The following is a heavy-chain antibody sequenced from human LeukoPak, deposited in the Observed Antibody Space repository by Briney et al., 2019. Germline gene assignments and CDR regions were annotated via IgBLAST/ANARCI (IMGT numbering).Heavy chain of an antibody. V-gene: IGHV4-4*07. CDR3: ARWGVAATVDAFDI. CDR2: IYTSGST. Sequence: PSETLSLTCTVSGGSISSYYWSWIRQPAGKGLGWIGRIYTSGSTNYNPSLKSRVTMSVDTSKNQFSLKLSSVTAADTAVYYCARWGVAATVDAFDIWGQGTMVTVSS. CDR1: GGSISSYY. J-gene: IGHJ3*02. D-gene: IGHD2-15*01.